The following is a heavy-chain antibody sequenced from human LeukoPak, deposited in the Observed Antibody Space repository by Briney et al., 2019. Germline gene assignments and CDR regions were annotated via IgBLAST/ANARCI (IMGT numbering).Heavy chain of an antibody. Sequence: GGSLRLSCASSGFTFTSYAMSWVRQAPGKGLEWVSSITGSGGRTYYADSVKGRFTISRDKSKNTLYLQMNSPRAEDTAVYYCATDMDNYDSSGYCSYFQHWGQGNLVTVSS. D-gene: IGHD3-22*01. J-gene: IGHJ1*01. CDR3: ATDMDNYDSSGYCSYFQH. V-gene: IGHV3-23*01. CDR2: ITGSGGRT. CDR1: GFTFTSYA.